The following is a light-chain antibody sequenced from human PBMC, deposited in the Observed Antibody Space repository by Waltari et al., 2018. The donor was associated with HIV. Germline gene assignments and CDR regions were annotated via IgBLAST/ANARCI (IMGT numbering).Light chain of an antibody. CDR1: QNVNGL. CDR3: QQSHSFPRT. Sequence: DIQLTQSPTSLSASVGESVTISCRTSQNVNGLLNWYHQKAGKAPKLLIFAASSLDGWVPLRFSGSGSGTYFSLTIRSLQPEDFATYYCQQSHSFPRTFGQGTRV. CDR2: AAS. J-gene: IGKJ1*01. V-gene: IGKV1-39*01.